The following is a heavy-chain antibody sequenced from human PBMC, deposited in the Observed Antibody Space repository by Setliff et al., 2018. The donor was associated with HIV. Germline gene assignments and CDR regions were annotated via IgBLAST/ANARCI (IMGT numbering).Heavy chain of an antibody. CDR1: GVSISNYY. CDR2: IYASGKT. D-gene: IGHD3-3*01. Sequence: PSETLSLTCTVSGVSISNYYWNWIRQSGGKGLEWIGRIYASGKTTFNPSLKSRVRMSVDTSKNQFSLKLTSVTASDTAVYHCARGNNDLESFDYWGQGALVTVSS. J-gene: IGHJ4*02. V-gene: IGHV4-4*07. CDR3: ARGNNDLESFDY.